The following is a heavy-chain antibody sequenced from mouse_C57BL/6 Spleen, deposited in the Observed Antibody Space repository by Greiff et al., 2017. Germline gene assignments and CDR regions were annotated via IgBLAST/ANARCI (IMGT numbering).Heavy chain of an antibody. Sequence: VQRVESGPGLVAPSQSLSITCTVSGFSLTSYAISWVRQPPGKGLEWLGVIWTGGGTNYNSALKSRLSISKDNSKSQVFLKMNSLQTDDTARYYCAIYDGYYEGYFDVWGTGTTVTVSS. V-gene: IGHV2-9-1*01. CDR1: GFSLTSYA. J-gene: IGHJ1*03. D-gene: IGHD2-3*01. CDR2: IWTGGGT. CDR3: AIYDGYYEGYFDV.